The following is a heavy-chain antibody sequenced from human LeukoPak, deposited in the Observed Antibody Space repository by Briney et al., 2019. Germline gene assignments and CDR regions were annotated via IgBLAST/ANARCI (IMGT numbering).Heavy chain of an antibody. J-gene: IGHJ5*02. V-gene: IGHV4-39*01. D-gene: IGHD5-12*01. CDR2: IYSTGNT. CDR1: GGSISSSSNY. CDR3: AGGGESGYDT. Sequence: SETLSLTCTVSGGSISSSSNYWGWIRQPPGKGLEWIGTIYSTGNTYYNPSLKSRLTISVDTSKNQFSLKLSSVTAADTAVYYCAGGGESGYDTWGQGSLVTVSS.